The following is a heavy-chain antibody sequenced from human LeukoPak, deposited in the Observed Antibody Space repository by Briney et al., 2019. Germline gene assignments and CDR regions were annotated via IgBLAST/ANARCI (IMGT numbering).Heavy chain of an antibody. CDR2: ISWDGGST. Sequence: PGGSLRLSCAASGFTFDDYTMHWVRQAPGKGLEWVSLISWDGGSTYYADSVKGRFTISRDNSKNTLYLQMNSLRAEDTAVYYCARDPSYCTNGVCYYFDYWGQGTLVTVSS. CDR3: ARDPSYCTNGVCYYFDY. V-gene: IGHV3-43*01. J-gene: IGHJ4*02. D-gene: IGHD2-8*01. CDR1: GFTFDDYT.